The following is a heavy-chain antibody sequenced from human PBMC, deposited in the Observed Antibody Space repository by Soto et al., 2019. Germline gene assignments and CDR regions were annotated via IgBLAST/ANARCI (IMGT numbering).Heavy chain of an antibody. CDR3: ARPRLEQWLTYVDY. J-gene: IGHJ4*02. V-gene: IGHV5-51*01. Sequence: GESLKISCEGFNYRFSTYCIGWVRQMPGRGLEWMGIIYPRDSDTRYSPSFQGRVTISADQSINTVYLHWNNLEASDTAMYYCARPRLEQWLTYVDYWGRGTLVTVSS. CDR1: NYRFSTYC. CDR2: IYPRDSDT. D-gene: IGHD6-19*01.